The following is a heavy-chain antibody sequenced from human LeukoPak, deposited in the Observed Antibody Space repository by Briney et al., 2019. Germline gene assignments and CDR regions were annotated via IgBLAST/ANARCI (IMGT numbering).Heavy chain of an antibody. V-gene: IGHV3-23*01. CDR3: ARTHVDIVATTYYYYYGMDV. Sequence: PGGPLRLSCAPSGFTFTIYAMSWVRQPPGKGLEWVSAISGMGGSTYYADSVKGRFTISRDNSKNTLYLQMNSLRAEDTAVYYCARTHVDIVATTYYYYYGMDVWGQGTTVTVSS. CDR2: ISGMGGST. J-gene: IGHJ6*02. CDR1: GFTFTIYA. D-gene: IGHD5-12*01.